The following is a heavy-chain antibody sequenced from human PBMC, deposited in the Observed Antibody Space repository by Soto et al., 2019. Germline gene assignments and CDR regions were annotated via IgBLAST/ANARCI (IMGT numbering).Heavy chain of an antibody. CDR2: IKEDGGEK. D-gene: IGHD5-12*01. CDR3: VSDGYSGNDWAFDF. CDR1: GFTFSRYW. J-gene: IGHJ4*02. V-gene: IGHV3-7*01. Sequence: PGGSLRLSCAASGFTFSRYWMSWVRQAPGSGLEWVANIKEDGGEKYYVDSVEGRFTISRDNAKNSLYLQMNSLRAEDTAVYFCVSDGYSGNDWAFDFWGQGALVTVSS.